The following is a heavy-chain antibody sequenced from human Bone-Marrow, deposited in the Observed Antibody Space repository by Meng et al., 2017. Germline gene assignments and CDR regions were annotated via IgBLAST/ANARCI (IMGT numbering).Heavy chain of an antibody. CDR1: GYTFTSYD. Sequence: ASVKVSCKASGYTFTSYDINWVRQATGQGLEWMGWMNPNSGNTGYAQKFQGRVTMTRDTSISTAYMELSRLRSDDTAVYYCARVEVHDILADWFDPWGQGTLVTVSS. CDR2: MNPNSGNT. D-gene: IGHD3-9*01. V-gene: IGHV1-8*01. CDR3: ARVEVHDILADWFDP. J-gene: IGHJ5*02.